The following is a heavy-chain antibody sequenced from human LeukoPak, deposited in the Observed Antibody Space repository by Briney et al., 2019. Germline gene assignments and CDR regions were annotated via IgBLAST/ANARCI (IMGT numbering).Heavy chain of an antibody. D-gene: IGHD6-19*01. Sequence: GGSLRLSCAASGFTFSSYEMNWVGQAPGRGLEWVSYISSSGSTIYYADSVKGRFTISRDNAKNSLYLQMNSLRAEDTAVYYCARGSSGWYVPDYWGQGTLVTVSS. J-gene: IGHJ4*02. CDR2: ISSSGSTI. CDR1: GFTFSSYE. V-gene: IGHV3-48*03. CDR3: ARGSSGWYVPDY.